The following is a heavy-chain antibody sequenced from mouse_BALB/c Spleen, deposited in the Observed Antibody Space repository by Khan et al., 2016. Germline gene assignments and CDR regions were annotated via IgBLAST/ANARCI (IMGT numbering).Heavy chain of an antibody. V-gene: IGHV1-87*01. CDR2: IYPGDGDT. Sequence: QVQLQQSGAELARPGASVKLSCKASGYTFTSYWMQWVKQGPGQGLEWIGAIYPGDGDTRYTQKFKGKATLTADKSSSTVYMQLSSLASEDSAVYYCARGGVITTPFAYWGQGTLVTVSA. D-gene: IGHD2-4*01. J-gene: IGHJ3*01. CDR3: ARGGVITTPFAY. CDR1: GYTFTSYW.